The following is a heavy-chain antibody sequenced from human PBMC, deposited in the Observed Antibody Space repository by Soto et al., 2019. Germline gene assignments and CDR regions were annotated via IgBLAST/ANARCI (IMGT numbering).Heavy chain of an antibody. Sequence: QVQLQGSGPGQVKPSETLSLTYTVSGDSISDYFYWSWIRQPAGKGLEWIGRIYTDGTTKYNPSRKSRVTLSLDKSKNQFSLRLSSATAADTSVYYFAREVRGGFTGIFDQWGRGSRLTVSS. V-gene: IGHV4-4*07. CDR1: GDSISDYFY. CDR2: IYTDGTT. CDR3: AREVRGGFTGIFDQ. J-gene: IGHJ4*02. D-gene: IGHD2-15*01.